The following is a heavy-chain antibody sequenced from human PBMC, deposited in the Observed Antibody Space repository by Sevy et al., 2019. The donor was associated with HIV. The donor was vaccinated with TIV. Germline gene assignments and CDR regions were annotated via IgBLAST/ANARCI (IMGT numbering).Heavy chain of an antibody. Sequence: GGYLRLSCAASGFTFSSYSMNWVRQAPGKGLEWVSSISSSSSYIYYADSVKDRFTISRDNAKNSLYLQMNSLRAEDTAVYYCARIFPTAYYDSSGYYYVSGYFDYWGQGTLVTVSS. V-gene: IGHV3-21*01. CDR2: ISSSSSYI. CDR1: GFTFSSYS. D-gene: IGHD3-22*01. J-gene: IGHJ4*02. CDR3: ARIFPTAYYDSSGYYYVSGYFDY.